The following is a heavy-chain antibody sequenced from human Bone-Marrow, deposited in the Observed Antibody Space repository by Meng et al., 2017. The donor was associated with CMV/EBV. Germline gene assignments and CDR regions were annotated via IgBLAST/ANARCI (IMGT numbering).Heavy chain of an antibody. Sequence: GESLKISCAASGLTFSNYWMHWVRQAPGQGLVWVSRINDDGSSISQADAVKGRFTISRDNARNTLYLQMNSLRAEDTAVYYCASIMSPGYCSSTSCSVDYYYGMDVWGQGTTVTVAS. J-gene: IGHJ6*02. D-gene: IGHD2-2*01. CDR3: ASIMSPGYCSSTSCSVDYYYGMDV. CDR2: INDDGSSI. CDR1: GLTFSNYW. V-gene: IGHV3-74*01.